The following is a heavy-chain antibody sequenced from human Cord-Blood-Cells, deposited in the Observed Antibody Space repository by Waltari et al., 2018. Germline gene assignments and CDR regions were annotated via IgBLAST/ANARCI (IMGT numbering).Heavy chain of an antibody. V-gene: IGHV1-2*04. J-gene: IGHJ4*02. Sequence: QVQLVQSGAEVKKPGASVTVSCKASGYTFTGYYMHWVRQAPGQGLEWMGWINPNSGGTNYAQKFQGWVTMTRDTSISTAYMELSRLRSDDTAVYYCARGPPYYDSSGSLFDYWGQGTLVTVSS. CDR2: INPNSGGT. CDR3: ARGPPYYDSSGSLFDY. D-gene: IGHD3-22*01. CDR1: GYTFTGYY.